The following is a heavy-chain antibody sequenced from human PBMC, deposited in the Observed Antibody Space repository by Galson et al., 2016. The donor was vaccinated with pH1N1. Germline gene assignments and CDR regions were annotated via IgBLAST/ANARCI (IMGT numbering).Heavy chain of an antibody. J-gene: IGHJ6*02. CDR2: IYYSGTT. CDR1: GFTFSTYA. V-gene: IGHV4-31*02. Sequence: LRLSCAASGFTFSTYAMSWVRQYPGKGLEWIGYIYYSGTTYYNPSLKSRVTISVDTSKNQFSLKLSSVTAADTAEYYCARGTIPDYYYGMDVWGQGTTVTVSS. CDR3: ARGTIPDYYYGMDV. D-gene: IGHD1-14*01.